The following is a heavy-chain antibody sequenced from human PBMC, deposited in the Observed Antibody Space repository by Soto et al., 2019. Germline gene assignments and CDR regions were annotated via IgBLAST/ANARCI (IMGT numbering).Heavy chain of an antibody. CDR1: GGSISSYY. CDR3: ARDGVDTAMVSMGVSYYYYYGMDV. D-gene: IGHD5-18*01. V-gene: IGHV4-59*01. Sequence: SETLSLTCTVSGGSISSYYWRWIRQPPGKGLEWIGYIYYSGSTNYNPSLKSRATISVDTSKNQFSLKLSSVTAADTAVYYCARDGVDTAMVSMGVSYYYYYGMDVWGQGTTVT. CDR2: IYYSGST. J-gene: IGHJ6*02.